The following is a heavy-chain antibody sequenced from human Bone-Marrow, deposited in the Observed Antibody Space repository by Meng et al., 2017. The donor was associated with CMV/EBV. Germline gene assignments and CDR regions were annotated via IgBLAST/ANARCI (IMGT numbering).Heavy chain of an antibody. Sequence: GESLKISCAASGFTVSSNYMSWVRQAPGKGLEWVSVIYSCGSTYYADSVKGRFTISRDNSKNTLYLQMNSLRAEDTAVYYCARDTSGYCSSTSCYKSYGMDVWGQGTTVTVSS. CDR1: GFTVSSNY. D-gene: IGHD2-2*02. CDR3: ARDTSGYCSSTSCYKSYGMDV. CDR2: IYSCGST. V-gene: IGHV3-66*03. J-gene: IGHJ6*02.